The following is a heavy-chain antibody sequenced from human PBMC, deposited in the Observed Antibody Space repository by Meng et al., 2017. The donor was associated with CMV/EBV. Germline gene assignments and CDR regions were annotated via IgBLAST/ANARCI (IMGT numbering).Heavy chain of an antibody. CDR3: ARGDYYDSSGYYLRTLFDY. CDR2: IYHSGST. J-gene: IGHJ4*02. D-gene: IGHD3-22*01. CDR1: SISSSNW. V-gene: IGHV4-4*02. Sequence: SISSSNWWSWVRQPPGQGLEWIGEIYHSGSTNYNPSLKSRVTISVDTSKNQFSLKLSSVTAADTAVYYCARGDYYDSSGYYLRTLFDYWGQGTLVTVSS.